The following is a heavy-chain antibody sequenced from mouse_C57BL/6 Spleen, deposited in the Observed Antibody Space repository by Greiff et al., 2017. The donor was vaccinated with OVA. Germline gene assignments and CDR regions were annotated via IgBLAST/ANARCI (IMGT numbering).Heavy chain of an antibody. V-gene: IGHV5-4*01. J-gene: IGHJ2*01. CDR1: GFTFSSYA. D-gene: IGHD4-1*01. Sequence: EVQVVESGGGLVKPGGSLKLSCAASGFTFSSYAMSWVRQTPEKRLEWVATISDGGSYTYYPDNVKGRFTISRDNAKNNLYLQMSHLKSEDTAMYYCARKAPLTGTGNYFDYWGQGTTLTVSS. CDR2: ISDGGSYT. CDR3: ARKAPLTGTGNYFDY.